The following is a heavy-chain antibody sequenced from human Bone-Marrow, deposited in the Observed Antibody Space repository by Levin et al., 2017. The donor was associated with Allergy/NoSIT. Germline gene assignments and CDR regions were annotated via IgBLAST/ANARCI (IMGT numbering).Heavy chain of an antibody. Sequence: SETLSLTCTVSGDSISTSSYYWVWIRQAPGKGLEWIGSFYYSGNTYYNPSLKSRVTISVDTSKNQFSLKLTSVTAAYTAVYYCARHARSGSYYLDSWFDPWGQGTLVTVSS. V-gene: IGHV4-39*01. J-gene: IGHJ5*02. CDR3: ARHARSGSYYLDSWFDP. CDR2: FYYSGNT. CDR1: GDSISTSSYY. D-gene: IGHD3-10*01.